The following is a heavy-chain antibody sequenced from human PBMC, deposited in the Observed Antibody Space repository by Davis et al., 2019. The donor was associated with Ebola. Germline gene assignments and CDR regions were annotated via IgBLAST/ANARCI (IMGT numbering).Heavy chain of an antibody. Sequence: GESLKISCAASGFTFSSYAMSWVRQAPGKGLEWVANIKQDGSEKFYVDSVKGRFTISRDNAKNSLYLQMNSLRAEDTAVYYCARGPTWTYWYFDLWGRGTLVTVSS. J-gene: IGHJ2*01. CDR1: GFTFSSYA. CDR3: ARGPTWTYWYFDL. CDR2: IKQDGSEK. V-gene: IGHV3-7*03. D-gene: IGHD3-16*01.